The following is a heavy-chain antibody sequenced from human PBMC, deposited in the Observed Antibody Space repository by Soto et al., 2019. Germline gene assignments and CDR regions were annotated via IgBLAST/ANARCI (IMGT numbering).Heavy chain of an antibody. CDR2: IYYSGST. Sequence: SETLSLTCTVSGGSISSYYWSWIRQPPGKGLEWIGYIYYSGSTNYNPSLKSRVTISVDTSKNQFSLKLSSVTAADTAVYYCASLGGSYYFDYWGQGTLVTVSS. J-gene: IGHJ4*02. CDR1: GGSISSYY. CDR3: ASLGGSYYFDY. D-gene: IGHD1-26*01. V-gene: IGHV4-59*01.